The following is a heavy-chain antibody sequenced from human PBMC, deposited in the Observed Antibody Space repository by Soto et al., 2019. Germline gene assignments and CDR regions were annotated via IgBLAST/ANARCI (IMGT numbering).Heavy chain of an antibody. CDR1: GFPFSSYG. D-gene: IGHD6-13*01. CDR2: IWYDGSNK. J-gene: IGHJ4*02. CDR3: ARGGLSAAGIDY. V-gene: IGHV3-33*01. Sequence: GGSLRLSCGASGFPFSSYGMHWVRQAPGKGLEWVTIIWYDGSNKYYADSVKGRFTISRDNSKNTLYLQMNSLRAEDTAVYYCARGGLSAAGIDYWGQGTLVTVSS.